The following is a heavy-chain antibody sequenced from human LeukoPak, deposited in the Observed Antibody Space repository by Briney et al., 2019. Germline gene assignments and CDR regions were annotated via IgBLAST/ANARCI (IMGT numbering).Heavy chain of an antibody. J-gene: IGHJ4*02. D-gene: IGHD6-19*01. V-gene: IGHV3-30-3*01. CDR1: GFAFSNYA. CDR3: ARGPYTNGHYFDY. CDR2: ISYDGSNK. Sequence: PGGSLRLSCAASGFAFSNYAMHWVRQAPGKGLEWVAVISYDGSNKYYADSVKGRFTISRDNSKNTLYLQMNSLRAEDTAVYYCARGPYTNGHYFDYWGQGTLATVSS.